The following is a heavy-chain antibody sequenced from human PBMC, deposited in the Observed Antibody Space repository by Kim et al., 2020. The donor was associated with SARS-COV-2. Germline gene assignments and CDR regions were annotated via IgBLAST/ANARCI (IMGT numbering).Heavy chain of an antibody. J-gene: IGHJ4*02. Sequence: GGPLRLSCAASGFTFTDYAMSWVRQAPGKGLEWVSTINARRTTYYADSVKGRFIISRDSSKNTVDLQMNSLRAEDTAVYFCAKTIVEARFFEYWGQGTL. CDR3: AKTIVEARFFEY. V-gene: IGHV3-23*01. CDR1: GFTFTDYA. CDR2: INARRTT. D-gene: IGHD1-26*01.